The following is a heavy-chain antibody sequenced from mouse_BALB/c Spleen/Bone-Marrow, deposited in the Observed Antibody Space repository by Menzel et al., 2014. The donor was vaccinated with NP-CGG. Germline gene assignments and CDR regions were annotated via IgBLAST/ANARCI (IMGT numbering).Heavy chain of an antibody. CDR2: IRNKANGYTT. CDR3: ARDKGRVFFDY. V-gene: IGHV7-3*02. CDR1: GFTFTDYY. J-gene: IGHJ2*01. Sequence: EVKLMESGGGLAQPGGSLRLSCATSGFTFTDYYMNWVRQPPGKALEWLGFIRNKANGYTTEYSASVRGRFTISRDNSQNSLYLQMNTLRAEDSATYYCARDKGRVFFDYWGQGTTLTVSS.